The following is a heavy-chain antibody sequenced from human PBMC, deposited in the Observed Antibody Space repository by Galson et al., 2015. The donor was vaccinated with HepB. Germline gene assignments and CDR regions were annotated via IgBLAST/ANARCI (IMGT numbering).Heavy chain of an antibody. J-gene: IGHJ4*02. V-gene: IGHV3-48*01. Sequence: SLRLSCAASGFAFNRYTMNWVRQAPGKGLEWVSYISSSGDATYYADSVKGRFTISRDNAKNSLYLQMNSLRAEDTAVYYCARGASYIGGYSGTSYWGQGALATASS. CDR1: GFAFNRYT. CDR2: ISSSGDAT. D-gene: IGHD1-26*01. CDR3: ARGASYIGGYSGTSY.